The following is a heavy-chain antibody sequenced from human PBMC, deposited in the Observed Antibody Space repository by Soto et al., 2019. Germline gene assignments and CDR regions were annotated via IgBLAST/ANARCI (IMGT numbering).Heavy chain of an antibody. D-gene: IGHD6-6*01. Sequence: ASVKVSCKASGYTFTSYAMHWVRQAPGQRLEWMGWINAGNGNRKYSQKFQGRVTITRDTSASTAYMELSSLRSEDTAVYYCARSIAARSNFVYWGQGTLVTVSS. J-gene: IGHJ4*02. CDR2: INAGNGNR. V-gene: IGHV1-3*01. CDR1: GYTFTSYA. CDR3: ARSIAARSNFVY.